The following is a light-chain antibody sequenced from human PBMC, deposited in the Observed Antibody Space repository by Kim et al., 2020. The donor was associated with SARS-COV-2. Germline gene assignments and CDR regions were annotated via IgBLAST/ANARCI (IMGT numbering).Light chain of an antibody. Sequence: VALGQTVRITCQGDSLRSYYASWYQQKPGQAPVLVIYGKNNRPSGIPDRFSGSSSGNTASLTITGAQAEDEADYYCNSRDSSGNHPFGGGTKLTVL. CDR3: NSRDSSGNHP. CDR2: GKN. V-gene: IGLV3-19*01. CDR1: SLRSYY. J-gene: IGLJ2*01.